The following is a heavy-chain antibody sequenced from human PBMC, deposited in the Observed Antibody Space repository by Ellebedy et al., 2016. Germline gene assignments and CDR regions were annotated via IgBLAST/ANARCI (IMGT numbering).Heavy chain of an antibody. CDR3: ARGRIVGATRRGDY. Sequence: GESLKISXAASGFTFSDYSMNWVRQAPGKGLEWVSSISSRSSSIFYADSVKGRFTISRDNAKNSLYLQMNSLRAEDTAVYYCARGRIVGATRRGDYWGQGTLVTVSS. D-gene: IGHD1-26*01. V-gene: IGHV3-21*01. CDR1: GFTFSDYS. CDR2: ISSRSSSI. J-gene: IGHJ4*02.